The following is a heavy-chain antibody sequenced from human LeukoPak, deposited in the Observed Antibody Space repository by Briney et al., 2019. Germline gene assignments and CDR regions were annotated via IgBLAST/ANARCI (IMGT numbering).Heavy chain of an antibody. D-gene: IGHD6-6*01. CDR3: ARLAAARPRAYYYYYRDV. CDR1: GFTFDDYG. CDR2: INWNGGSA. V-gene: IGHV3-20*04. Sequence: PGGSLRLSCAASGFTFDDYGMSWVRQALGKGLGWVSGINWNGGSAGYADSVKGRFTISRDNAKNSLYLQMNSLRAEDTALYYCARLAAARPRAYYYYYRDVWGKGTTVTVSS. J-gene: IGHJ6*03.